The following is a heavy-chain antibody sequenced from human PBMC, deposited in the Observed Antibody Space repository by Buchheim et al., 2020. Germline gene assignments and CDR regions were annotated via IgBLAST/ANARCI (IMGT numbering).Heavy chain of an antibody. D-gene: IGHD3-3*01. CDR3: ARASTYYDFWSGYYTGPLLP. CDR2: INHSGST. Sequence: QVQLQQWGAGLLKPSETLSLTCAVYGGSFSGYYWSWIRQPPGKGLEWIGEINHSGSTNYNPSLKSRVTISVDTSKNPFSLKLSSVTAADTAVYYCARASTYYDFWSGYYTGPLLPWGQGTL. CDR1: GGSFSGYY. V-gene: IGHV4-34*01. J-gene: IGHJ4*02.